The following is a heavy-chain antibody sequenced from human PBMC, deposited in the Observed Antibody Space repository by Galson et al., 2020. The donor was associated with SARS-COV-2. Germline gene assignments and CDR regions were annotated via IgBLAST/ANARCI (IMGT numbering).Heavy chain of an antibody. V-gene: IGHV4-39*07. D-gene: IGHD3-3*01. CDR2: IYYSGST. J-gene: IGHJ4*02. Sequence: SETLSLTCTVSGGSISSSSYYWGWIRQPPGKGLEWIGSIYYSGSTYYNPSLKSRVTISVDTSKNQFSLKLSSVTAADTAVYYCARDAYYDFWSGYPPVRYYFDYWGQGTLVTVSS. CDR3: ARDAYYDFWSGYPPVRYYFDY. CDR1: GGSISSSSYY.